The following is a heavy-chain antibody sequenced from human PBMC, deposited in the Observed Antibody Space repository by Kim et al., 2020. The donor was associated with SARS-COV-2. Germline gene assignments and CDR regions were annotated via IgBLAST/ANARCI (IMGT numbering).Heavy chain of an antibody. CDR2: VNNGGNA. V-gene: IGHV3-23*01. D-gene: IGHD6-19*01. CDR1: GFTFSRYA. CDR3: AKDHPSSGWPTFDS. J-gene: IGHJ4*02. Sequence: GGSLRLSCAASGFTFSRYAMSWVRQAPGKGPEWIAAVNNGGNAYYANSAKGRFTVSRDNNRNTLDLQMNSLTAEDTALYFCAKDHPSSGWPTFDSWGQGTLVTGSS.